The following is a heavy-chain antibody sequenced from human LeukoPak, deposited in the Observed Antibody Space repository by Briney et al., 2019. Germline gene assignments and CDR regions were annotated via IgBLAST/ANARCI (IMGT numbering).Heavy chain of an antibody. CDR1: GGSISSGGYY. CDR3: ARVPLYGDYTEDAFDI. J-gene: IGHJ3*02. CDR2: IYHSGST. D-gene: IGHD4-17*01. Sequence: SETLSLTCAVSGGSISSGGYYWSWIRQPPGKGLEWIGYIYHSGSTYYNPSLKSRVTISVDRSKNQFSLKLSSVTAADTAVYYCARVPLYGDYTEDAFDIWGQGTMVTVSS. V-gene: IGHV4-30-2*01.